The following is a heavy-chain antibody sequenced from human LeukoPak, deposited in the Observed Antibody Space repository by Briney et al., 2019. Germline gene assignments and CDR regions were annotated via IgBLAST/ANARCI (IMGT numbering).Heavy chain of an antibody. J-gene: IGHJ4*02. CDR3: ASVPYDFWSGYHFDY. CDR2: IYHSGST. V-gene: IGHV4-4*02. D-gene: IGHD3-3*01. CDR1: GGSISSSNW. Sequence: SETLSLTCAVSGGSISSSNWWSWLRQPPGKGLEWIGEIYHSGSTNYNPSLKSRVTISVDKSKNQFSLKLSSVTAADTAVYYCASVPYDFWSGYHFDYWGQGTLVTVSS.